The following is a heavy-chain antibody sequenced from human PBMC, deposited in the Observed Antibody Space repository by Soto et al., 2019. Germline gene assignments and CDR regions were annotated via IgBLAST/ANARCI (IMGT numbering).Heavy chain of an antibody. Sequence: PGGSLRLSCAASGFTFSTYSMNWVRQVPGKGLEWISYISSSSSNIYYADSVKGRFTISRDNAKNSLYLQMNSLRDEDTAVYYCARSDTNMVTLCFDSWGQGTPVTVSS. CDR1: GFTFSTYS. CDR3: ARSDTNMVTLCFDS. D-gene: IGHD5-18*01. V-gene: IGHV3-48*02. CDR2: ISSSSSNI. J-gene: IGHJ4*02.